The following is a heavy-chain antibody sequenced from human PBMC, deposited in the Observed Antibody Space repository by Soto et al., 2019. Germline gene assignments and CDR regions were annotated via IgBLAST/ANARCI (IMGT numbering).Heavy chain of an antibody. CDR3: ARDPPGFGYTEGDG. V-gene: IGHV1-69*12. Sequence: QVQLVQSGAEVKKPGSSVKVSCKASGGTFSNYALISWVRLAPGQGLEWMGGIIPIDATENYAQKLQGRITITADEFTTTAYMDLGILRSEDTAVYYCARDPPGFGYTEGDGWGQGTTVTVSS. J-gene: IGHJ6*01. CDR1: GGTFSNYA. D-gene: IGHD3-10*01. CDR2: IIPIDATE.